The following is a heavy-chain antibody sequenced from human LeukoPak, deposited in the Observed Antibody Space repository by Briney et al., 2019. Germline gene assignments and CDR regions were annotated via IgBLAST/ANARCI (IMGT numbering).Heavy chain of an antibody. CDR3: ARLPDYYPDY. CDR1: GGSISSSSYY. D-gene: IGHD2-21*01. V-gene: IGHV4-39*01. J-gene: IGHJ4*02. Sequence: SETLSLTCTVSGGSISSSSYYWGWIRQPPGKGLEWIGSIYYSGSTYYNPSLKSRVTISVDTSKNQFSLKLSSVTAADTAVYYCARLPDYYPDYWGQGTLVTVSS. CDR2: IYYSGST.